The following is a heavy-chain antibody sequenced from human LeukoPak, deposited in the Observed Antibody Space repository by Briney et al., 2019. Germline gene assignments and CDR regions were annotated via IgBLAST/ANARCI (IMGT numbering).Heavy chain of an antibody. D-gene: IGHD6-13*01. Sequence: SETLSLTCTVSGGSISSYHWSWIRQPAGKGLEWIGRIYTSGSTNYNPSLKSRVTISVDKSKNQFSLKLSSVTAADTAVYYCARDNLYSSSWGARDAFDIWGQGTMVTVSS. V-gene: IGHV4-4*07. CDR1: GGSISSYH. J-gene: IGHJ3*02. CDR2: IYTSGST. CDR3: ARDNLYSSSWGARDAFDI.